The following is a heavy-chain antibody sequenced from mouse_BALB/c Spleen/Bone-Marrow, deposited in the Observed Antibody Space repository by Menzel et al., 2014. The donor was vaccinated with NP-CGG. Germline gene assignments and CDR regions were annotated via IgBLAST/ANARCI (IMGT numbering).Heavy chain of an antibody. CDR2: ISSGSSTI. CDR1: GFTFSSFG. V-gene: IGHV5-17*02. D-gene: IGHD2-12*01. J-gene: IGHJ3*01. Sequence: EVMLVESGGGLVQPGGSRKLSCAASGFTFSSFGMHWVRQAPEMGLEWVAYISSGSSTIYYADTVKGRFTISRDNPKNTLFLQMTSLRSEDTAMYYCARELLAYWGQGTLVTVSA. CDR3: ARELLAY.